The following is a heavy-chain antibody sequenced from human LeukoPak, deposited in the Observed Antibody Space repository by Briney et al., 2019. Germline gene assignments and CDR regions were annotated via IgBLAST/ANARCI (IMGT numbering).Heavy chain of an antibody. CDR1: GFAVSSNY. J-gene: IGHJ4*02. V-gene: IGHV3-66*01. D-gene: IGHD5-12*01. CDR2: FYSGGST. Sequence: PGGSLRLSCAASGFAVSSNYMNWVRQAPGKGLEWLSVFYSGGSTDYADSVKGRFTMSRDNSKNTLYLQMNSLRVEDTAVYYCARGRGYSGYDESYPFDYWGQGTLVTVSS. CDR3: ARGRGYSGYDESYPFDY.